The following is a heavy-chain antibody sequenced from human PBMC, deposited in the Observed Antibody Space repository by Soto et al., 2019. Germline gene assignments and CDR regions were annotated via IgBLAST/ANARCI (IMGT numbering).Heavy chain of an antibody. CDR2: INAPGSPT. CDR3: AREHYGDYTAGYDY. Sequence: GGSLRLSCAASGFTFSTYTMNWVRQAPGKGLEWVSGINAPGSPTYYAASVKGRFTVSRDNAKNSLYLQMNSLRAEDTAVYYCAREHYGDYTAGYDYWGQGTLVTVSS. V-gene: IGHV3-21*01. J-gene: IGHJ4*02. CDR1: GFTFSTYT. D-gene: IGHD4-17*01.